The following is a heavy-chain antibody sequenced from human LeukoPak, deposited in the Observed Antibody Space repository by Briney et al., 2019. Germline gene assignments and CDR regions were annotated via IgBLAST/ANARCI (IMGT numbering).Heavy chain of an antibody. Sequence: PSETLSLTCTVSGGSISSSSYYWGWIRQPPGKGLEWIGYIYYSGSTYYNPSLKSRVTISVDTSKNQFSLKLSSVTAADTAVYYCAREDDSSGYFPRWFDPWGQGTLVTVSS. CDR2: IYYSGST. J-gene: IGHJ5*02. D-gene: IGHD3-22*01. CDR1: GGSISSSSYY. V-gene: IGHV4-31*03. CDR3: AREDDSSGYFPRWFDP.